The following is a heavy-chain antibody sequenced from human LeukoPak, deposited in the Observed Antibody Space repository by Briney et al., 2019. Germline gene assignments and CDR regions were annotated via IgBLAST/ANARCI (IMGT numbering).Heavy chain of an antibody. J-gene: IGHJ4*02. CDR1: GFTFSRYW. Sequence: GGSLRLSCAASGFTFSRYWMSWVRQAPGKGLEWVANIKQDGSEKYYVDSVKGRFTISRDNAKNSLYLQMNSLRAEDTAVYYCAGVVATVTPVWGQGTLVTVSS. D-gene: IGHD4-17*01. CDR3: AGVVATVTPV. CDR2: IKQDGSEK. V-gene: IGHV3-7*04.